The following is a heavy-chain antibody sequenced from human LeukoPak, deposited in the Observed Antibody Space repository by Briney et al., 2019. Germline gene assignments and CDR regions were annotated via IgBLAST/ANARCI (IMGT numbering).Heavy chain of an antibody. J-gene: IGHJ6*02. CDR2: ISGSGGST. CDR3: AKAMTLRNYYYGMDV. Sequence: GGSLRLSCAASGFTFSSYAMSWVRQAPGKGLELVSAISGSGGSTYYADSVKGRFTISRDNSKNTLYLQRNSLRAEDTAVYYCAKAMTLRNYYYGMDVWGQGTTVTVSS. CDR1: GFTFSSYA. V-gene: IGHV3-23*01.